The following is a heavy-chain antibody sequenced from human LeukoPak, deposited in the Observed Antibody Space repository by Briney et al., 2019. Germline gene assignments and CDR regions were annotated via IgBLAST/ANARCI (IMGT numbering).Heavy chain of an antibody. D-gene: IGHD1-14*01. CDR1: GYTFTGYY. CDR2: INPNSGGT. CDR3: AGGWLTGRHFDY. V-gene: IGHV1-2*02. J-gene: IGHJ4*02. Sequence: ASVKDSCKASGYTFTGYYIHWVRQAPGQGLEWMGWINPNSGGTNYTQKFQGRVTMTRDTPISTAYMELSRLRSDDTAVYYCAGGWLTGRHFDYWGQGSLVTVCS.